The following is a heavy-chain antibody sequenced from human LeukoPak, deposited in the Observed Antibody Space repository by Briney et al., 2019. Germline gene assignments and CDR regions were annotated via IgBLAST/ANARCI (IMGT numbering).Heavy chain of an antibody. V-gene: IGHV4-59*01. CDR1: GGSMSSYY. CDR3: ARGRAGIDR. CDR2: INYSENMDRDNT. D-gene: IGHD1-1*01. Sequence: SETLSLTCTVSGGSMSSYYWSWIRQPPGKGLEWIGYINYSENMDRDNTNYSPSLKSRVTMSLGMSKNHCFLNLTSVTAADSAVYYCARGRAGIDRWGRGTLVIVS. J-gene: IGHJ5*02.